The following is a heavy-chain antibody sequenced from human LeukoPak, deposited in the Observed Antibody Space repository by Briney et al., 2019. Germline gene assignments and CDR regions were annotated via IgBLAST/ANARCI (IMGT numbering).Heavy chain of an antibody. CDR1: GFTFSSYE. Sequence: GGSLRLSCAASGFTFSSYEMNWVRQAPGKGLEWVSYISSSGSTIYYADSVKGRFTISRDNAKNSLYLQMNSLRAEDTAVYYCARGRGYCSGGSCYGTDFDYWGQGTLVTVSS. D-gene: IGHD2-15*01. CDR3: ARGRGYCSGGSCYGTDFDY. CDR2: ISSSGSTI. V-gene: IGHV3-48*03. J-gene: IGHJ4*02.